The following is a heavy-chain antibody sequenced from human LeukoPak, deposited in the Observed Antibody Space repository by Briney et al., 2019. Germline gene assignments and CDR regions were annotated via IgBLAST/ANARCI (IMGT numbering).Heavy chain of an antibody. V-gene: IGHV4-4*07. J-gene: IGHJ6*03. CDR2: IYTSGST. CDR1: GGSMSSYY. Sequence: SETLSLTCTVSGGSMSSYYWSWIRQPAEKGLEWIGRIYTSGSTNYNPSLKSRVTMSVDTSKNQFSLKLSSVTAADTAVYYCASSLRGNYYYYYMDVWGKGTTVTVSS. D-gene: IGHD3-16*01. CDR3: ASSLRGNYYYYYMDV.